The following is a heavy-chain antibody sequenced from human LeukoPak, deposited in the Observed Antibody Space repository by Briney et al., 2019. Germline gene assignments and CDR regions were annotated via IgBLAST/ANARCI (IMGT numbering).Heavy chain of an antibody. J-gene: IGHJ3*02. Sequence: SQTLSLTCTVSGGSISSGTYYWSWIRQPAGKGLEWIGRIYTSGSTKYNPSLKGRVTISVDTSKNQFSLKLSSVTAADTAVYYCAREDYGGNSGAFDIWGQGTMVTVSS. CDR1: GGSISSGTYY. V-gene: IGHV4-61*02. CDR3: AREDYGGNSGAFDI. D-gene: IGHD4-23*01. CDR2: IYTSGST.